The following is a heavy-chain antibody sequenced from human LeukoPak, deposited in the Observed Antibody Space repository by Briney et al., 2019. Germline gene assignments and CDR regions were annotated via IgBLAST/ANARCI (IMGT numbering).Heavy chain of an antibody. D-gene: IGHD3-22*01. CDR3: ARGGFYDTSGFYTANDY. CDR2: IYYSGST. Sequence: SETLSLTCTVSGGSISSSSYYWGWIRQPPGKGLEWIGSIYYSGSTYYNPSLKSRVTISVDTSKNQFSLKLSSVTAADTAVYYCARGGFYDTSGFYTANDYWGQGTLVTVSS. J-gene: IGHJ4*02. CDR1: GGSISSSSYY. V-gene: IGHV4-39*07.